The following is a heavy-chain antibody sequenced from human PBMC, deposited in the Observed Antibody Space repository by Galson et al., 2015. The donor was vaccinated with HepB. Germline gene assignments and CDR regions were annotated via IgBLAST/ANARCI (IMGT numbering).Heavy chain of an antibody. Sequence: SVKVSCKASGGTFSSYAISWVRQAPGQGLEWMGRIIPILGITNYAQKFQGRVTITADKSTSTAYMELSSLRSEDTAVYYCAGDQGVPAAYHYYWGQGTLVTVSS. CDR3: AGDQGVPAAYHYY. D-gene: IGHD2-2*01. CDR1: GGTFSSYA. V-gene: IGHV1-69*04. CDR2: IIPILGIT. J-gene: IGHJ4*02.